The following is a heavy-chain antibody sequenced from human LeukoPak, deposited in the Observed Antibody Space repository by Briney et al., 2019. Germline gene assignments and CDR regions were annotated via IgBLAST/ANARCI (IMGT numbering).Heavy chain of an antibody. CDR3: AKDRPTRYFDC. CDR2: IRYDGSNK. Sequence: GGSLRLSCAASGLTFSSCGMHWVRQAPGKGLEWVAFIRYDGSNKYYADSMKGRFTISRDNSNNTLYLQMNSLRAEDTAVYYCAKDRPTRYFDCWGQGTLVTVSS. V-gene: IGHV3-30*02. J-gene: IGHJ4*02. D-gene: IGHD1-1*01. CDR1: GLTFSSCG.